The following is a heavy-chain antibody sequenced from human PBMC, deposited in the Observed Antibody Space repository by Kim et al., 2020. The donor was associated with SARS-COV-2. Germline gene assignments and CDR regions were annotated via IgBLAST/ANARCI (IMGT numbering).Heavy chain of an antibody. Sequence: GGSLRLSCAASGFTFSSYGMHWVRQAPGKGLEWVAVISYDGSNKYYADSVKGRFTISRDNSKNTLYLQMNSLRAEDTAVYYCAKPVWSGYYGYFDYWGQGTLVTVSS. V-gene: IGHV3-30*18. CDR1: GFTFSSYG. CDR2: ISYDGSNK. D-gene: IGHD3-3*01. CDR3: AKPVWSGYYGYFDY. J-gene: IGHJ4*02.